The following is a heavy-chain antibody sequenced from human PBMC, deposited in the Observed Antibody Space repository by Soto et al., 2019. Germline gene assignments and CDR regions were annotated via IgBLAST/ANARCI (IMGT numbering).Heavy chain of an antibody. V-gene: IGHV4-39*01. Sequence: VSAGFTRRSSYYGCWILLHQRNGLEWIGSIYYSGSTYYNPSLKSRVTISVDTSKNQFSLKLSSVTAADTAVYYCARHSGYDFWSAYYLVSSYSYYGTHVWGQG. CDR2: IYYSGST. CDR1: AGFTRRSSYY. CDR3: ARHSGYDFWSAYYLVSSYSYYGTHV. D-gene: IGHD3-3*01. J-gene: IGHJ6*02.